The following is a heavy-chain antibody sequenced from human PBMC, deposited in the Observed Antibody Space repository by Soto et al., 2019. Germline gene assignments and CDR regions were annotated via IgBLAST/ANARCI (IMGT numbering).Heavy chain of an antibody. CDR2: VYPGDSDT. CDR3: ARGGSSDSSNYLNWFDP. CDR1: GYTFTRHW. J-gene: IGHJ5*02. D-gene: IGHD3-22*01. Sequence: GESLKISCKGSGYTFTRHWITWVRQMPGKGLEWMGIVYPGDSDTTYSPSFQGQVTISVDKSINTAYLQWSTLTASDTAMYYCARGGSSDSSNYLNWFDPWGRGTLVTVSS. V-gene: IGHV5-51*01.